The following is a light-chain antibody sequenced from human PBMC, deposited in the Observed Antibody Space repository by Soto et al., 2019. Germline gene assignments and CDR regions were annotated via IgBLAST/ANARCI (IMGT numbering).Light chain of an antibody. J-gene: IGLJ1*01. CDR3: CSYAGSSTL. CDR2: EVT. CDR1: SSDVGGYNY. Sequence: QSVLAQPPSASGSPGQSVTISCIGTSSDVGGYNYVSWYQQHPGKAPKLLIFEVTKRPSGVPNRFSGSKSGNTASLTISGLQAEDEADYYCCSYAGSSTLFGTGTKVTV. V-gene: IGLV2-8*01.